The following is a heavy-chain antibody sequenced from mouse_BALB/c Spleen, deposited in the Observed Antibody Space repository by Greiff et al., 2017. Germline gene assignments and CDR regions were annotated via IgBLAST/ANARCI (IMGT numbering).Heavy chain of an antibody. V-gene: IGHV5-4*02. CDR3: ARDYEGYFDV. D-gene: IGHD2-12*01. CDR2: ISDGGSYT. J-gene: IGHJ1*01. Sequence: EVMLVESGGGLVKPGGSLKLSCAASGFTFSDYYMYWVRQTPEKRLEWVATISDGGSYTYYPDSVKGRFTISRDNAKNNLYLQMSSLKSEDTAMYYCARDYEGYFDVWGAGTTVTVSS. CDR1: GFTFSDYY.